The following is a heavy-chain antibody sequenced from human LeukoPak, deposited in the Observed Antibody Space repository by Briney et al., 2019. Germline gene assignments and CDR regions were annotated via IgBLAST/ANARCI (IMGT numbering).Heavy chain of an antibody. CDR3: ARGRVGATRAFDI. V-gene: IGHV4-61*08. D-gene: IGHD1-26*01. Sequence: SETLSLTCTVSGGSISSGDYYWSWIRQPPGKGLEWIGYIYYSGSTNYNPSLKSRVTISVDTSKNQFSLKLSSVTAADTAVYYCARGRVGATRAFDIWGQGTMVTVSS. CDR2: IYYSGST. J-gene: IGHJ3*02. CDR1: GGSISSGDYY.